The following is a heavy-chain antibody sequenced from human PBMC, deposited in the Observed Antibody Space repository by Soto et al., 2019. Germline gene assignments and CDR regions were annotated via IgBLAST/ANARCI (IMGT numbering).Heavy chain of an antibody. CDR1: GGSISSGGYY. CDR2: IYYSGST. CDR3: ARDERVLGYSSSSFHQANYYYYGMDV. Sequence: SETLSLTCTVSGGSISSGGYYWSWIRQHPGKGLEWIGYIYYSGSTYYNPSLKSRVTISVDTSKNQFSLKLSSVTAADTAVYYCARDERVLGYSSSSFHQANYYYYGMDVWGQGTTVTVSS. D-gene: IGHD6-6*01. V-gene: IGHV4-31*03. J-gene: IGHJ6*02.